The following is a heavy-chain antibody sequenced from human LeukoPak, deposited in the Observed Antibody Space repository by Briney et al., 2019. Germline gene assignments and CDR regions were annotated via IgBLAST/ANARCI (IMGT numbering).Heavy chain of an antibody. Sequence: PGGSLRLSCAASGFTFSSYGMHWVRQAPGKGLEWVAVISYDGSNKYYADSVKGRFTISRDNSKNTLYLQMNSLRAEDTAVYYCAKFGGSRAVPYYFDYWGQGTLVTVSS. CDR2: ISYDGSNK. V-gene: IGHV3-30*18. J-gene: IGHJ4*02. CDR3: AKFGGSRAVPYYFDY. CDR1: GFTFSSYG. D-gene: IGHD3-16*01.